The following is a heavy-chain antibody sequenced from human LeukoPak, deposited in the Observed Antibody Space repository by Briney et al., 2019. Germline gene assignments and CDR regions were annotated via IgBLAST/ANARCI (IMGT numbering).Heavy chain of an antibody. J-gene: IGHJ4*02. CDR2: MNPNSGNT. Sequence: ASVKVSCKASGYTFTSYDINWVRQATGQGLEWMGWMNPNSGNTGYAQKFQDRVTMTRNTSISTAYIELSSLRSEDTAVYYCARPLGGWLQTFDYWGQGTLVTVSS. CDR1: GYTFTSYD. D-gene: IGHD5-24*01. CDR3: ARPLGGWLQTFDY. V-gene: IGHV1-8*01.